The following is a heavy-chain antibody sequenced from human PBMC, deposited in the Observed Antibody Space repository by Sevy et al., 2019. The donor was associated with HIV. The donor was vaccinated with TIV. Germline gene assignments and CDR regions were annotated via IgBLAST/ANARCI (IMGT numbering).Heavy chain of an antibody. V-gene: IGHV3-23*01. CDR2: LSFGCGKI. CDR1: GFNFNIYS. D-gene: IGHD2-8*01. Sequence: GGSLRLSCAVSGFNFNIYSMSWVRQAPGKGLEWVSTLSFGCGKINYADSVKGRSIISRDDSKNTLYLQMNSLRAEDTAVYFCAREGCTRPHYYWGQGTLVTVSS. CDR3: AREGCTRPHYY. J-gene: IGHJ4*02.